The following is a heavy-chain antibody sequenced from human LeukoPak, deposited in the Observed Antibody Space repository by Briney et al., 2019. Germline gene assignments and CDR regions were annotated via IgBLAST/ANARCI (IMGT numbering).Heavy chain of an antibody. CDR2: ISSSSSYM. Sequence: GGSLRLSCAASGFTFSSYTMNWVRQAPGKGLEWVSSISSSSSYMYCADSVKGRFTISRDNAKNSLYLQMNSLRAEDTAVYYCARDRDVPAIGMDVWGQGTTVTVSS. CDR3: ARDRDVPAIGMDV. J-gene: IGHJ6*02. CDR1: GFTFSSYT. V-gene: IGHV3-21*06.